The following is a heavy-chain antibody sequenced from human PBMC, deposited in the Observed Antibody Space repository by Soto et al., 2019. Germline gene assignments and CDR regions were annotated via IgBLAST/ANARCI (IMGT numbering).Heavy chain of an antibody. V-gene: IGHV3-23*01. Sequence: EVQLLESGGGLIQPGGSLRLSCAASGFTFRSHAMSWVRQAPGKGLEWVSGISDSGADTYYADSVKGRLTVSRDNSKNTLFLQMNSLRVEDTAVYYCAKKDVAGTESWFDLWCQGALVTVSS. J-gene: IGHJ5*02. CDR2: ISDSGADT. D-gene: IGHD1-1*01. CDR3: AKKDVAGTESWFDL. CDR1: GFTFRSHA.